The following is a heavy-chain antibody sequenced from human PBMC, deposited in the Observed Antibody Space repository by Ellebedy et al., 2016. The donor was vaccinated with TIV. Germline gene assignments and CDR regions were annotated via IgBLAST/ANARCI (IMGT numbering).Heavy chain of an antibody. J-gene: IGHJ4*02. D-gene: IGHD6-19*01. CDR1: GFTVSSNY. Sequence: GGSLRLSCAASGFTVSSNYMSWVRQAPGKGLEWVSVIYSGGSTYYADSVKGRFTISRDNSKNTLSLQMNSLRADDTAVYYCARIRWLVRALDYWGQGTLVTVSS. V-gene: IGHV3-66*01. CDR3: ARIRWLVRALDY. CDR2: IYSGGST.